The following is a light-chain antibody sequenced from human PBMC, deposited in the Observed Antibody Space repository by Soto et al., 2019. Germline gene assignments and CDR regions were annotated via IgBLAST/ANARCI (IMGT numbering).Light chain of an antibody. CDR3: QQYNNWPLT. CDR1: QSMYNN. CDR2: HAS. Sequence: EIVMTQSPATLSVSPGERATLSCRASQSMYNNLAWYQQKPGQAPRLLIYHASARATGIPARFSGSGSGTEFTLTISSLQSEDCAVYYCQQYNNWPLTFGGGTKVEI. J-gene: IGKJ4*01. V-gene: IGKV3-15*01.